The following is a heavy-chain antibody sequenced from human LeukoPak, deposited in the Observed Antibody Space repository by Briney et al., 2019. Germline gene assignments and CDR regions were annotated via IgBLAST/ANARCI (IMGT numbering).Heavy chain of an antibody. CDR1: GGPISSGGYY. Sequence: SETLSLTCTVSGGPISSGGYYWSWIRQPPGKGLEWIGYIYHSGSTYYNPSLKSRVTISVDRSKNQFSLKLSSVTAADTAVYYCARYADYYYDSSGYSDYWGQGTLVTVSS. CDR2: IYHSGST. J-gene: IGHJ4*02. D-gene: IGHD3-22*01. V-gene: IGHV4-30-2*01. CDR3: ARYADYYYDSSGYSDY.